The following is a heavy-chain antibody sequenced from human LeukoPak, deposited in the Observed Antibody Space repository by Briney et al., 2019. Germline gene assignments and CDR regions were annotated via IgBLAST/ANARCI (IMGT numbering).Heavy chain of an antibody. CDR1: GGSISNYY. D-gene: IGHD2-2*01. CDR3: ARHKTRYCSSTSCSIIYYFDY. J-gene: IGHJ4*02. CDR2: IYYSGST. V-gene: IGHV4-59*08. Sequence: PSETLSLTCTVSGGSISNYYWSWIRQPPGKGLEWIGYIYYSGSTNYNPSLRSRVTISVDTSKNQFSLKLSSVTAADTAVYYCARHKTRYCSSTSCSIIYYFDYWGQGTLVTVSS.